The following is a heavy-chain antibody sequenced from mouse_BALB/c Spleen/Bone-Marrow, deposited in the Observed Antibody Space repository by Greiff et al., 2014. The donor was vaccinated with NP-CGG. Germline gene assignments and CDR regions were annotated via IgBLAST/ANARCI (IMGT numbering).Heavy chain of an antibody. CDR1: GYTFTTYT. V-gene: IGHV1-4*01. D-gene: IGHD4-1*01. CDR2: INPSSGYT. CDR3: ARWELGGFDY. J-gene: IGHJ2*01. Sequence: VQRVESGAELARPGASVKMSCKASGYTFTTYTMHWVKQRPGQGLEWIGYINPSSGYTNCNQKFKDTATLTADKSSSTAYLQLSGLTSEDSAVYYCARWELGGFDYWGQGTTLTVSS.